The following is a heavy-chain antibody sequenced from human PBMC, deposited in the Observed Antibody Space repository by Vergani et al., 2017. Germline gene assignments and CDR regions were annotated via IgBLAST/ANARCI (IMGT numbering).Heavy chain of an antibody. V-gene: IGHV1-69*12. CDR2: IIPIFGTA. J-gene: IGHJ4*02. CDR1: GGTFSSYA. CDR3: ARLPLFYEFWGVYRGYYFDY. Sequence: QVQLVQSGAEVKKPGSSVKVSCKASGGTFSSYAISWVRQAPGQGLEWMGGIIPIFGTANYAQKFQGSVTITADESTSTAYMELSILRSDDTAVYYCARLPLFYEFWGVYRGYYFDYWGQGTLVTVSA. D-gene: IGHD3-3*01.